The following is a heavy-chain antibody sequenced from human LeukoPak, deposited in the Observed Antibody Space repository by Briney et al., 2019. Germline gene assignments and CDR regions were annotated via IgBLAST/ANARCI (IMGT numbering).Heavy chain of an antibody. D-gene: IGHD6-19*01. CDR2: IYYSGST. J-gene: IGHJ4*02. CDR3: ARVYSSGSDY. V-gene: IGHV4-59*01. CDR1: GGSISSYY. Sequence: SETLSLTCTVSGGSISSYYWSWIRQPPGKGLEWIGYIYYSGSTNYNPSLKSRVTISVDTSRNQFSLKLSSVTAADTAVYYCARVYSSGSDYWGQGTLVTVSS.